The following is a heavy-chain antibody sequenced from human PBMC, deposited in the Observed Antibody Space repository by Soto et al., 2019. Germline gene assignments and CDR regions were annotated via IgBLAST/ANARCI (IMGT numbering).Heavy chain of an antibody. J-gene: IGHJ4*02. V-gene: IGHV3-64*02. CDR3: ARGRAADYFDY. CDR2: TSGDGRIM. Sequence: GGYLRLSSAASGFTFRSYPKHWVPQVTGKGLQHVSSTSGDGRIMYNLDPVKGRFTISRDNSKNTLYLQMCSMRTEDMAVYYCARGRAADYFDYWGQGALVTVSS. CDR1: GFTFRSYP. D-gene: IGHD6-25*01.